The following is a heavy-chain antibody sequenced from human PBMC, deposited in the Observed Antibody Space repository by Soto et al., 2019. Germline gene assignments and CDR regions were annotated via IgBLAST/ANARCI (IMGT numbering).Heavy chain of an antibody. CDR2: IYYTGST. CDR3: ARLGGVIAASDFDY. Sequence: SETLSLTCTVSGDSISTSAYYWGWVRQPPGKRLEWVGTIYYTGSTYYNPPLESRVTMSLQTSKNQFSLNLTSVTAADTVVYYCARLGGVIAASDFDYWGQGALVTVSS. CDR1: GDSISTSAYY. J-gene: IGHJ4*02. D-gene: IGHD2-15*01. V-gene: IGHV4-39*01.